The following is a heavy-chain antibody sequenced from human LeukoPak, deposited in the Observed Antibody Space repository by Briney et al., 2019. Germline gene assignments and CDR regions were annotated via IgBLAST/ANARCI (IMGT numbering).Heavy chain of an antibody. Sequence: GGSLRLSCAASGFTFSSYAMSWVRQAPGKGLEWVSYISSSGSTKDYADSVKGRFTVSRDNAKNSLFLQMNSLRVEDTAVYYCARAHYYDSSGLDNWGQGTLVTVSS. CDR2: ISSSGSTK. CDR1: GFTFSSYA. V-gene: IGHV3-48*03. D-gene: IGHD3-22*01. CDR3: ARAHYYDSSGLDN. J-gene: IGHJ4*02.